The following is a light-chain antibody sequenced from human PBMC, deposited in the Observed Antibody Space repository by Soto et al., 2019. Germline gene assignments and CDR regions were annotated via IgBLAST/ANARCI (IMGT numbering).Light chain of an antibody. V-gene: IGLV1-40*01. Sequence: QCLLTLPPSVSGAPGQRFTISCTGSISNIGASFDVHWYQQIPRTAPKLLIYGNSNRPSGVPDRCSGSKSATSASLAITGLQAEDEADYYCKSYDSSLNGYVFGTGTKVTVL. CDR2: GNS. CDR1: ISNIGASFD. J-gene: IGLJ1*01. CDR3: KSYDSSLNGYV.